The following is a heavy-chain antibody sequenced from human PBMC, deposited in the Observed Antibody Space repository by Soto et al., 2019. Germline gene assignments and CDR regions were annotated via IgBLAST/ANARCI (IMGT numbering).Heavy chain of an antibody. CDR2: IYHSGST. CDR1: GGSISSSNW. J-gene: IGHJ4*02. V-gene: IGHV4-4*02. Sequence: SETLSLTCAVSGGSISSSNWWSWVRQPPGKGLEWIGEIYHSGSTNYNPSLKSRVTISVDKSKNQFSLKLSSVTAADTAVYYCARDRVRYYYDSSGYYPGFDYWGQGTLVTVSS. D-gene: IGHD3-22*01. CDR3: ARDRVRYYYDSSGYYPGFDY.